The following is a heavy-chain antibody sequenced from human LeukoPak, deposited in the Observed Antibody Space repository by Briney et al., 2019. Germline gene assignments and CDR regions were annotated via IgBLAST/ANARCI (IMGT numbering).Heavy chain of an antibody. CDR3: AREYCSSTSCYLYYYYGMDV. D-gene: IGHD2-2*01. CDR1: GYTFTGYY. J-gene: IGHJ6*02. CDR2: INPNSGGT. Sequence: ASVKVSCKASGYTFTGYYMHWARQAPGQGLEWMGWINPNSGGTNYAQKFQGRVTMTRDTSISTAYMELSRLRSDDTAVYYCAREYCSSTSCYLYYYYGMDVWGQGTTVTVSS. V-gene: IGHV1-2*02.